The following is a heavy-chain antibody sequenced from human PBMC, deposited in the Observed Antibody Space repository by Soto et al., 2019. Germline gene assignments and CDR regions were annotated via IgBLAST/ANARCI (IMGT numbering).Heavy chain of an antibody. CDR1: GYSISSGYY. D-gene: IGHD1-7*01. Sequence: SETLSLTCTVSGYSISSGYYWGWIRQPPGKGLEWIGSIYHSGSTYYNPSLKSRVTISVDTSKNQFSLKLSSVTAADTAVYYCARDESWNYNWFDPWGQGTLVTVSS. V-gene: IGHV4-38-2*02. CDR2: IYHSGST. J-gene: IGHJ5*02. CDR3: ARDESWNYNWFDP.